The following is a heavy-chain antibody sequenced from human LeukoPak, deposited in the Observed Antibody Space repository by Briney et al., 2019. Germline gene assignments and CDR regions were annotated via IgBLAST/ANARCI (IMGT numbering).Heavy chain of an antibody. D-gene: IGHD4-17*01. Sequence: GGSLRLSCAASGFTFSSYWMNWVRQAPGKGPVWVSRINAHGSSTNYADSVKGRFTISRDNAKNTVYLQMNSLSAEDTAMYYCTFSSYGDHIGVDAFDMWGQGTMVTVSS. J-gene: IGHJ3*02. CDR2: INAHGSST. V-gene: IGHV3-74*01. CDR1: GFTFSSYW. CDR3: TFSSYGDHIGVDAFDM.